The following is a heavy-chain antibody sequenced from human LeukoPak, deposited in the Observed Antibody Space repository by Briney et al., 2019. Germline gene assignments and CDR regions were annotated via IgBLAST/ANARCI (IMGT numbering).Heavy chain of an antibody. J-gene: IGHJ4*02. Sequence: SETLSLTCAVYGGSFSGYYWSWIRQPPGKGLEWIGSIYYSGSTYYNPSLKSRVTISVDTSKHQFSLKLSSVPAADTAVYYCATTADTAMATDYWGEGTLVTVSS. CDR2: IYYSGST. D-gene: IGHD5-18*01. V-gene: IGHV4-34*01. CDR3: ATTADTAMATDY. CDR1: GGSFSGYY.